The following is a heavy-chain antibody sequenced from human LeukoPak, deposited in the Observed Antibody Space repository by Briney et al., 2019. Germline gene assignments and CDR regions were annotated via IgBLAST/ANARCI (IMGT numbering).Heavy chain of an antibody. CDR2: IFYSGST. V-gene: IGHV4-59*08. CDR3: ASFYSGSYYGAYYYYYYGMDV. Sequence: TSETLSLTCTVSGGSIVGYYWSWIRQPPGKGLEWIGYIFYSGSTDYNPSLKSRVTISVDTSKNHFSLKLSSVTAADTAVYYCASFYSGSYYGAYYYYYYGMDVWGQGTTVTVSS. CDR1: GGSIVGYY. D-gene: IGHD1-26*01. J-gene: IGHJ6*02.